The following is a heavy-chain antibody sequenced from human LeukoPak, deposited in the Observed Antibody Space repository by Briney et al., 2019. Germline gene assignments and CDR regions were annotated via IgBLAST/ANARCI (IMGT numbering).Heavy chain of an antibody. CDR1: GFPFSSYS. CDR2: ISSSSSYI. V-gene: IGHV3-21*01. D-gene: IGHD4-17*01. CDR3: ASMLVGWNDYGAADY. J-gene: IGHJ4*02. Sequence: PGGSLHLSCAASGFPFSSYSMNWVRPAPGKGRGGVSSISSSSSYIYYADSVKGRFTISRDNAKNSLYLQMNSLRAEDTAVYYCASMLVGWNDYGAADYWGQGTLVTVSS.